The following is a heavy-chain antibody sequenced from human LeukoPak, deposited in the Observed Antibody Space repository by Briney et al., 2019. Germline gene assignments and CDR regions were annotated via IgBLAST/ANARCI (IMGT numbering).Heavy chain of an antibody. Sequence: PGGSLRLSCAASGFTSSSYGMHWVRQAPGKGLEWVAVIWYDGSNKYYADSVKGRFTISRDNSKNTLYLQMNSLRAEDTAVYYCAKSSYYDSSGYYREYYFDYWGQGTLVTVSS. CDR2: IWYDGSNK. J-gene: IGHJ4*02. CDR1: GFTSSSYG. D-gene: IGHD3-22*01. CDR3: AKSSYYDSSGYYREYYFDY. V-gene: IGHV3-30*02.